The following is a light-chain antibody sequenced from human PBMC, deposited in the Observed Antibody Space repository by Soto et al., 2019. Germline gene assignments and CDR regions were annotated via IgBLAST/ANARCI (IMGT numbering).Light chain of an antibody. CDR3: QQHGTAPTI. J-gene: IGKJ4*01. Sequence: EIVLPQSPGTLSLSPGERATLSCRASQSVASSKLAWYQQKPGQSPRLLIYTASNRATGIPDRFSASGSGPDFTLTISRLEPEDFAVYYCQQHGTAPTIFGGGTKVEIK. CDR2: TAS. V-gene: IGKV3-20*01. CDR1: QSVASSK.